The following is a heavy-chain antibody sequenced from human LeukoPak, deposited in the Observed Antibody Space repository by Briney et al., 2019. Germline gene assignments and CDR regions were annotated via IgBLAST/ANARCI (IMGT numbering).Heavy chain of an antibody. D-gene: IGHD3-22*01. CDR3: ATYPRAESSVNMDV. V-gene: IGHV1-69*13. CDR2: ILPFFTS. CDR1: VDTFSSSG. Sequence: ASVKVSCKAPVDTFSSSGISWVRQAPGQGLEWLGGILPFFTSNYAQKFQGRVTITADESTSTAYLELRSLRSEDTAAYYCATYPRAESSVNMDVWGQGTTVTVSS. J-gene: IGHJ6*02.